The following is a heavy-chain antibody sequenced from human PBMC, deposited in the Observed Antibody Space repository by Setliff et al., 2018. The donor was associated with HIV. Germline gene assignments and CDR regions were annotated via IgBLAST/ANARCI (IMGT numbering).Heavy chain of an antibody. CDR2: VYYSGIT. Sequence: SETLSLTCTVSGGSIIDSRYFWGWIRQPPGKGLEWIGSVYYSGITYYNPSLKSRVTISVDTSKNQFSLKLSSVTAADTAVYYCASTGYSSGWSFDYWGQGTLVTVSS. V-gene: IGHV4-39*07. CDR3: ASTGYSSGWSFDY. J-gene: IGHJ4*02. CDR1: GGSIIDSRYF. D-gene: IGHD6-19*01.